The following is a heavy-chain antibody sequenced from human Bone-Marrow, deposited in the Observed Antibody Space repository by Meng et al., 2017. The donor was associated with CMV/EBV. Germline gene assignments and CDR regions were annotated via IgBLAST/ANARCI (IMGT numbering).Heavy chain of an antibody. CDR1: GYTFTSYG. CDR3: ARTEWELLPPDY. V-gene: IGHV1-18*01. Sequence: ASVKVSYKASGYTFTSYGISWVRQAPGQGLEWMGWISAYNGNTNYAQKLQGRVTMTTDTSTSTAYMELRSLRSDDTAVYYCARTEWELLPPDYWGQGTLVTVSS. D-gene: IGHD1-26*01. CDR2: ISAYNGNT. J-gene: IGHJ4*02.